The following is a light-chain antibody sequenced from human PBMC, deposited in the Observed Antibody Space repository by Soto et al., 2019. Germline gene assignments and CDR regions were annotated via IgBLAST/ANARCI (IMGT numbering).Light chain of an antibody. CDR2: EVS. CDR1: SSDVGGYNY. CDR3: SSYTSSSSYV. J-gene: IGLJ1*01. Sequence: QSALTQPASVSGSPGQSITISCTGTSSDVGGYNYVSWYQQHPGKAPKLMIYEVSNRPSGVYNRFSGSKSGNTASLTISGIQAEDEADYYCSSYTSSSSYVFGTGTKVTVL. V-gene: IGLV2-14*01.